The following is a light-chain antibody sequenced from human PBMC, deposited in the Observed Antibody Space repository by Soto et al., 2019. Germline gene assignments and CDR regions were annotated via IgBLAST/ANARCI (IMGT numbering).Light chain of an antibody. CDR2: GAS. J-gene: IGKJ1*01. CDR3: QHYGYART. CDR1: QSVSSN. Sequence: EIVVNLSPATLSVSPGKRATLSCRASQSVSSNLAWYQQKPGQAPRLLIYGASNRATGIPDRFSGSGSGTDFTLTIIRLDPAAFAVYYCQHYGYARTFSQWTKV. V-gene: IGKV3-20*01.